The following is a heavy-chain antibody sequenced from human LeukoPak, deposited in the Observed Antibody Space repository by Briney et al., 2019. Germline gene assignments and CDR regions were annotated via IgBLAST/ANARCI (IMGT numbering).Heavy chain of an antibody. CDR2: IIPIFGTA. Sequence: SVKVSCKASGGTFSSYAISWVRQAPGQGLEWMGRIIPIFGTANYAQKFQGRVTITTDESTSTAYMELSSLRSEDTAVYYCARDRGYYDILTGYYTPSAAFDIWGQGTMVIVSS. D-gene: IGHD3-9*01. V-gene: IGHV1-69*05. J-gene: IGHJ3*02. CDR3: ARDRGYYDILTGYYTPSAAFDI. CDR1: GGTFSSYA.